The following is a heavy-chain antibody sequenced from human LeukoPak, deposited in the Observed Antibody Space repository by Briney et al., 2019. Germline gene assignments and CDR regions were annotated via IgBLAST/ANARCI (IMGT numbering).Heavy chain of an antibody. D-gene: IGHD6-19*01. Sequence: GASVKVSCKASGYTFTSYAMNWVRQAPGQGLEWMGWINPNSGGTNYAQKFQGRVTMTRDTSISTAYMELSRLRSDDTAVYYCARERFYSSGSKSNRVDYWGQGTLVTVSS. CDR3: ARERFYSSGSKSNRVDY. J-gene: IGHJ4*02. V-gene: IGHV1-2*02. CDR2: INPNSGGT. CDR1: GYTFTSYA.